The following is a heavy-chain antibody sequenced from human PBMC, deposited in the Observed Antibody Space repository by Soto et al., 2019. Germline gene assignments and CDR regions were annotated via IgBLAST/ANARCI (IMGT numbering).Heavy chain of an antibody. CDR1: GYTFTSYG. J-gene: IGHJ4*02. CDR2: ISAYNGNT. D-gene: IGHD2-21*01. V-gene: IGHV1-18*01. CDR3: ARGDCGGGFQHDY. Sequence: SVKVSCKASGYTFTSYGISWVRQAPGQWLGWMGWISAYNGNTNYAQQLQGRVTMTTDTSTSTAYMERRSLSSDDTAVYYCARGDCGGGFQHDYWGQRALDNVAS.